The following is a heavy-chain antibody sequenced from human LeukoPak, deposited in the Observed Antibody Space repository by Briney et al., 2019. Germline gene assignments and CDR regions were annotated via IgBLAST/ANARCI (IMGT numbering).Heavy chain of an antibody. J-gene: IGHJ1*01. D-gene: IGHD3-22*01. CDR1: GFTFSSYA. Sequence: PGGSLRLSCAASGFTFSSYAMSWVRQAPGKGLEWVSAISGSGGSTYYADSVKGRFTISRDNSKNTVYLQVNSLRAEDTAEYYCAKAGGTMIAQYFQHWGQGTLVTVSS. CDR2: ISGSGGST. V-gene: IGHV3-23*01. CDR3: AKAGGTMIAQYFQH.